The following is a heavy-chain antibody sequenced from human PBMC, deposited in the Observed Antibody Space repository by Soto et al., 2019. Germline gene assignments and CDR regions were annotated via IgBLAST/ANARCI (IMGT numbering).Heavy chain of an antibody. V-gene: IGHV3-23*01. CDR3: AKSYSSNWYDYFDY. Sequence: GSLRLSCAASEFTFITYAMSCFRQSPVKVLEWVSAISGSGGSTYYADSVKGRFTISRDTSKNTLYLQMNSLRAEDTALYYCAKSYSSNWYDYFDYWGQGTLVTVSS. CDR1: EFTFITYA. J-gene: IGHJ4*02. CDR2: ISGSGGST. D-gene: IGHD6-13*01.